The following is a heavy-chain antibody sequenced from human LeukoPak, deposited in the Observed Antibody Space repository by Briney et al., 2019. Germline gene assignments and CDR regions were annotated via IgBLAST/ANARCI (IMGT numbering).Heavy chain of an antibody. Sequence: PGRSLRLSCAASGFPFSGYGMNWVRQAPGKGLEWVTVISDDARNEDYADSVKGRFTISRDNSKNILYLQMNSLRAEDTAVYYCAREDYDILTGYHQRIDYWGQGTLVTVSS. CDR3: AREDYDILTGYHQRIDY. CDR1: GFPFSGYG. CDR2: ISDDARNE. J-gene: IGHJ4*02. D-gene: IGHD3-9*01. V-gene: IGHV3-30*03.